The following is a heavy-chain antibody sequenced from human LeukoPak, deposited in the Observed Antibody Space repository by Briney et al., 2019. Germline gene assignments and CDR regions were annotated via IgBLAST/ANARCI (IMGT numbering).Heavy chain of an antibody. CDR2: ISGSGGST. CDR3: AKDLGYYYGSGSWDY. D-gene: IGHD3-10*01. CDR1: GFTFSSYA. J-gene: IGHJ4*02. Sequence: PGGSLRLSCAASGFTFSSYAMSWVRQAPGKGLEWVSAISGSGGSTYYADSVKGRFTISRDNSKNTLYLQMNSLRAEDTAVYYCAKDLGYYYGSGSWDYWGQGTLVTVSS. V-gene: IGHV3-23*01.